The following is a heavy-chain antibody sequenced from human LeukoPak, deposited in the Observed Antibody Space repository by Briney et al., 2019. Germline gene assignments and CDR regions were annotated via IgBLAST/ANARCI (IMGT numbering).Heavy chain of an antibody. Sequence: GGSLRLSCAASGFTFSSHSMNWVRQAPGKGLEWVSSISSSSSYIYYADSVKGRFTISRDNAKNSLYLQMNSLRAEDTTVYYCARGSGGSCYAHWGQGTLVTVSS. CDR3: ARGSGGSCYAH. CDR1: GFTFSSHS. D-gene: IGHD2-15*01. J-gene: IGHJ4*02. CDR2: ISSSSSYI. V-gene: IGHV3-21*01.